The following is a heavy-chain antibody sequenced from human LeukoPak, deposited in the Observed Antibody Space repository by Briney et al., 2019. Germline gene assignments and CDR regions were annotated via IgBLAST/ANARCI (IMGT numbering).Heavy chain of an antibody. V-gene: IGHV4-59*01. Sequence: SETLSLTCTVSGGSISSCYWNWIRQPPGKGLEWIGYIYYSGSTKYNPSLESRVTISVDSSKNQFSLKLSAVTAADTAVYYCARGVPQGWVHWFDPWGQGTLVTVSS. D-gene: IGHD1-26*01. CDR1: GGSISSCY. CDR3: ARGVPQGWVHWFDP. J-gene: IGHJ5*02. CDR2: IYYSGST.